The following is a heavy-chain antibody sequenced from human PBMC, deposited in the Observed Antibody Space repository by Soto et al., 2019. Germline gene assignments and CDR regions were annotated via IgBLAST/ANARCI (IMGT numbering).Heavy chain of an antibody. Sequence: LRLSCAASGFTFSSYGMHWVRQAPGKGLEWVAVISYDGSNKYYADSVKGRFTISRDNSKNTLYLQMNSLRAEDTAVYYCAKVTVGATRYFDYWGQGTLVTVSS. V-gene: IGHV3-30*18. D-gene: IGHD1-26*01. CDR3: AKVTVGATRYFDY. CDR1: GFTFSSYG. J-gene: IGHJ4*02. CDR2: ISYDGSNK.